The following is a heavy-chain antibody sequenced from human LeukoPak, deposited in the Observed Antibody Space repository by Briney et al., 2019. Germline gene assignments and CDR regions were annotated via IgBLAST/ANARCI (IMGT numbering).Heavy chain of an antibody. Sequence: ASVKVSCKASGYTFTSYAMHWVRQAPGQRLEWMGWINAGNGNTKYSQKFQGRVTITRDTSASTAYMELSSLRSEDTAVYYCARVAVAGTRWFDPWGQGTLVTVSS. CDR3: ARVAVAGTRWFDP. J-gene: IGHJ5*02. V-gene: IGHV1-3*01. CDR1: GYTFTSYA. CDR2: INAGNGNT. D-gene: IGHD6-19*01.